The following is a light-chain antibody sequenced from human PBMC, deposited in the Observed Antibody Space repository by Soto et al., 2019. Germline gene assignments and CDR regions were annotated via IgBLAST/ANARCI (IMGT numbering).Light chain of an antibody. CDR3: QQFNSFPLT. V-gene: IGKV1-9*01. J-gene: IGKJ4*01. Sequence: SPLTQSPSSLSASVGDRVTITCRASQGISSYLAWYQQTPGKAPKLLIYTASTLHSGVPSRFSGSGSGTDFTLTISSLQPEDFATYYCQQFNSFPLTFGGGTKVDIK. CDR2: TAS. CDR1: QGISSY.